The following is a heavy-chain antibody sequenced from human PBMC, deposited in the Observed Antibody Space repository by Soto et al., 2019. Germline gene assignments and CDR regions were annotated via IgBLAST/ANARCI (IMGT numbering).Heavy chain of an antibody. J-gene: IGHJ6*02. CDR1: RFPLSKNRMC. V-gene: IGHV2-70*01. CDR3: ARIQGPHYYYYGMDV. CDR2: IDWDDDK. Sequence: SVPTPVNTTQALTMTCPFSRFPLSKNRMCVSCIRQPPGKALEWLALIDWDDDKYYSTSLKTRLTISKDTSKNQVVLTMTNMDPVDTATYYCARIQGPHYYYYGMDVWGQGTTVTVSS.